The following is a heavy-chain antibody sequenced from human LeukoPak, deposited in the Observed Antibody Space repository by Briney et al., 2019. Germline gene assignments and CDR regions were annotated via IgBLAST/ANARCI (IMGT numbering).Heavy chain of an antibody. D-gene: IGHD2-15*01. V-gene: IGHV3-11*04. J-gene: IGHJ4*02. Sequence: GGSLRLSCAASGFTFSDYYMSWIRQAPGKGLEWGSYISTSGSNIYYADSVRGRFTISRDDAKNSLYLQMISLRAEDTAVYYCAGSGGSSCFLGCGFDYWGQGTLVTVSS. CDR3: AGSGGSSCFLGCGFDY. CDR1: GFTFSDYY. CDR2: ISTSGSNI.